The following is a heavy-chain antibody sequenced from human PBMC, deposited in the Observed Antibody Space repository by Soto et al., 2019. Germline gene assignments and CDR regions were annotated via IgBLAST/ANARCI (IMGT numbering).Heavy chain of an antibody. D-gene: IGHD3-22*01. Sequence: SETLSLTCTVSGGSVSSGSYYWSWIRQPPGKGLEWIGYIYYSGSTNYNPSLKSRVTISVDTSKNQFSLKLSSVTAADTAVYYCARTYYYDSSGYYDYWGQGTLVTVSS. J-gene: IGHJ4*02. CDR1: GGSVSSGSYY. V-gene: IGHV4-61*01. CDR2: IYYSGST. CDR3: ARTYYYDSSGYYDY.